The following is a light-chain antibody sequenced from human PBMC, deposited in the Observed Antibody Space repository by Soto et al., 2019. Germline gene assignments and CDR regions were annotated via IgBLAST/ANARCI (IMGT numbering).Light chain of an antibody. Sequence: QSALTQPASVSGSPGQSITISCTGTSSEVGGYNYVSWYQQHPGKAPKLMIYDVSNRPSGVSNRFSGSKSGNTASLTISWLQAEDEADYYCSSYTSSSTLTYVFGTGTKVTVL. CDR3: SSYTSSSTLTYV. CDR1: SSEVGGYNY. J-gene: IGLJ1*01. V-gene: IGLV2-14*01. CDR2: DVS.